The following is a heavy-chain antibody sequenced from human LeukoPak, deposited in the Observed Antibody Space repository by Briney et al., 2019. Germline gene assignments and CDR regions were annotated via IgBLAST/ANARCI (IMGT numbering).Heavy chain of an antibody. J-gene: IGHJ5*01. CDR3: ARDPVGSGWFDY. CDR1: GGTFSSCA. CDR2: IIPIFGTA. D-gene: IGHD6-19*01. V-gene: IGHV1-69*06. Sequence: SVKVSCKASGGTFSSCAISWVRQAPGQGLEWMGGIIPIFGTANYAQKFQGRVTITADKSTSTAYMELSSLRSEDTAVYYCARDPVGSGWFDYWGQGTLVTVSS.